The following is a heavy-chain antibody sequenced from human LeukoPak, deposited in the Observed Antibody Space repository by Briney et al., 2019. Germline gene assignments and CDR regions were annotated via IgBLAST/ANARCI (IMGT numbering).Heavy chain of an antibody. CDR3: ARIIAVAGTGVDY. CDR1: GYTFTSYG. V-gene: IGHV1-46*01. J-gene: IGHJ4*02. Sequence: ASVKVSCKASGYTFTSYGISWVRQAPGQGLEWMGIINPSGGSTSYAQKFQGRVTMTRDTSTSTVYMELSSLRFEDTAVYYCARIIAVAGTGVDYWGQGTLVTVSS. D-gene: IGHD6-19*01. CDR2: INPSGGST.